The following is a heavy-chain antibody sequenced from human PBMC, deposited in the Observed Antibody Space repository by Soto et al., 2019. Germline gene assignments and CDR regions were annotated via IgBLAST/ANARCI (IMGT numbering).Heavy chain of an antibody. CDR2: ISAYNGNT. V-gene: IGHV1-18*01. J-gene: IGHJ5*02. Sequence: GASVKVSCKASGYTFTRYGISWVRPAPGQGLEWMGWISAYNGNTNYAQKLQGRVTMTTDTSTSTAYMELRSLRSDDTAVYYCARGGCSSTSCYVRHSNGQYWFDPWGQGTLVTVSS. CDR3: ARGGCSSTSCYVRHSNGQYWFDP. D-gene: IGHD2-2*01. CDR1: GYTFTRYG.